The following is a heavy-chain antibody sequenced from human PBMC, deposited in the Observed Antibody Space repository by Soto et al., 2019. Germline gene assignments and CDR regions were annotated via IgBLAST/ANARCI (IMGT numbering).Heavy chain of an antibody. J-gene: IGHJ4*02. V-gene: IGHV3-7*05. CDR3: ARGSTTVDIVVITHDY. CDR1: GFTFSSHW. Sequence: GGSLRLSCAASGFTFSSHWMSWVRQAPGKGLEWVANINQDGSDIHYVDSVKGRFTISRDNANNALYLQMNSLRAADTAVYYCARGSTTVDIVVITHDYWGQGTLVTVSS. D-gene: IGHD3-22*01. CDR2: INQDGSDI.